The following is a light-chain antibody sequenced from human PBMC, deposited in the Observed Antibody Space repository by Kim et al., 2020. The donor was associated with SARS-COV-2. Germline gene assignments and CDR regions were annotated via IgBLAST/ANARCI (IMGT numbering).Light chain of an antibody. CDR3: AAWDDSLSACV. J-gene: IGLJ3*02. CDR1: SSNTVTNY. CDR2: RNY. V-gene: IGLV1-47*01. Sequence: GQEVTLTCSTNSSNTVTNYLNCYQHFPGTAPKLLIFRNYQGPSGVPDRFSGSKSGTSASLAIIGLRSEDEADYHCAAWDDSLSACVFGGGTQLTVL.